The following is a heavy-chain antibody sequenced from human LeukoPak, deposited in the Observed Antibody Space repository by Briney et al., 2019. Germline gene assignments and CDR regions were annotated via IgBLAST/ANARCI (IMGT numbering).Heavy chain of an antibody. Sequence: GGSLRLSCVASGFTFSRYEMNWVRQAPGKGLEWIAYITTTGDRIQYADSVKGRFTISRDNTKNSLFLQLNNLRAEDTAIYYCVRDTKDYWGQGTLVTVSS. CDR1: GFTFSRYE. CDR2: ITTTGDRI. V-gene: IGHV3-48*03. CDR3: VRDTKDY. J-gene: IGHJ4*02. D-gene: IGHD2-8*01.